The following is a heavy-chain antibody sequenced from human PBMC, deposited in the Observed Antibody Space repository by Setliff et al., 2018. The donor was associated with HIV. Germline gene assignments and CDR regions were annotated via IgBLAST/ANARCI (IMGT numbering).Heavy chain of an antibody. Sequence: PGGSLRLSCTASGFTFGDYAMSWVRQAPGKGLEWVSSISGSDSSTHYAGSAEGRFTISRDNSKKTLYLQMNSLRAEDTAVYHCAKLVRGWDYWGQGTLVTVSS. CDR3: AKLVRGWDY. J-gene: IGHJ4*02. D-gene: IGHD1-26*01. CDR2: ISGSDSST. CDR1: GFTFGDYA. V-gene: IGHV3-23*01.